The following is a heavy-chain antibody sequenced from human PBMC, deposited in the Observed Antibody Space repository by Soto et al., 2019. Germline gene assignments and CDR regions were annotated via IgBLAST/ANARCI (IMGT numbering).Heavy chain of an antibody. J-gene: IGHJ4*02. CDR3: ASGASRWYPYFFDS. D-gene: IGHD6-13*01. CDR2: IIPYYNTL. V-gene: IGHV1-69*01. Sequence: QAPVVQSGAEVRKPGSSVKLSCKASEGTFNSYAIAWVRQAPGHGLEWMGGIIPYYNTLNYAQKFQDRVTITADDSTNTVYMELSSLRSDDTAVYFCASGASRWYPYFFDSWAQGTLVTVSS. CDR1: EGTFNSYA.